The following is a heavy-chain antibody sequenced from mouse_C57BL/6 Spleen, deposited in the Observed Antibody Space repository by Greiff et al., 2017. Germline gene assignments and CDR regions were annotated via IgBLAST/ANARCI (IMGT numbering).Heavy chain of an antibody. J-gene: IGHJ3*01. CDR3: ASYWGAY. D-gene: IGHD4-1*01. CDR2: IYPSDSET. V-gene: IGHV1-52*01. CDR1: GYTFTSYW. Sequence: QVQLQQPGAELVRPGSSVKLSCKASGYTFTSYWMHWVKQRPIQGLEWIGNIYPSDSETHYNQKFKDKATLTVDKSSSTAYMHLRSLTSADSAVYYCASYWGAYWGQGTLVTVSA.